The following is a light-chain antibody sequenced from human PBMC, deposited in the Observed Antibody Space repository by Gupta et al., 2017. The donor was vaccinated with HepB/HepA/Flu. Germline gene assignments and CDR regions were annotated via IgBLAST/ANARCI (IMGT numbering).Light chain of an antibody. J-gene: IGKJ2*01. Sequence: ELVLTQSPGTLSLSPGETATLSCRASQTLSINTLAWYQQKPGQAPRLLISGAYRRATGIPDRFSVSGSGTDFTLTIRRLEPEDFAVYYCQQCSRSPLEYTFGQGTKLEIK. CDR1: QTLSINT. CDR3: QQCSRSPLEYT. CDR2: GAY. V-gene: IGKV3-20*01.